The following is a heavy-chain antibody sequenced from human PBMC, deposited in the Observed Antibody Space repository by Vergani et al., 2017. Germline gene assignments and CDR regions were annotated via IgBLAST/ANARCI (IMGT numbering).Heavy chain of an antibody. CDR3: ARDRIITIFGVVIIPGDY. CDR1: GYTFTSYG. D-gene: IGHD3-3*01. Sequence: QVQLVQSGAEVKKPGASVKVSCKASGYTFTSYGISWVRQAPGQGLEWMGWISAYNGNTNYAQKLQGRVTMTIETSTSTAYMELRSLRSDDTAVYYCARDRIITIFGVVIIPGDYWGQGTLVTVSS. CDR2: ISAYNGNT. V-gene: IGHV1-18*01. J-gene: IGHJ4*02.